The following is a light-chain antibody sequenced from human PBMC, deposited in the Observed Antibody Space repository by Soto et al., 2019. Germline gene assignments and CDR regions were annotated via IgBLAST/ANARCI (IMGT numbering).Light chain of an antibody. CDR2: DAT. V-gene: IGKV1-5*01. J-gene: IGKJ2*01. Sequence: DIQMTQSPSTLSASVGDRVTITCRASQSISSWLAWYQQKPGKAPKLLIYDATSLESGVPSRFSGSGSRTDFTLTISSLHPDDFATYYCQKYNSYSSYPFGQGTQVDIX. CDR1: QSISSW. CDR3: QKYNSYSSYP.